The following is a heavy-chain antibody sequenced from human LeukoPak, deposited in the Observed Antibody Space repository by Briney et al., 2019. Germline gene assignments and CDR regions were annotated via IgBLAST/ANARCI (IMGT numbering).Heavy chain of an antibody. V-gene: IGHV3-9*01. Sequence: GGSLRLSCAASGFTFDDYAMHWVRHAPGKGLEWVSGISWNSGSIGYADSVKGRFTISRDNAKNSLYLQMNSLRAEDTALYYCAKDIGAVDTANYFDYWGQGTLVTVSS. CDR1: GFTFDDYA. CDR3: AKDIGAVDTANYFDY. J-gene: IGHJ4*02. D-gene: IGHD5-18*01. CDR2: ISWNSGSI.